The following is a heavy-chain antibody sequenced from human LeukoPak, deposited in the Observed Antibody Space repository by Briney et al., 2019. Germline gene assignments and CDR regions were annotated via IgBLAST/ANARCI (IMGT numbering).Heavy chain of an antibody. D-gene: IGHD3-10*01. V-gene: IGHV3-66*01. J-gene: IGHJ6*02. CDR3: ARAMVRGVITSKYYYYGMDV. CDR2: IYSGGST. Sequence: GYLRLSCAASGFTVSSNYMSWVRQAPGKGLEWVSVIYSGGSTYYADSVKGRLTISRDNSKNTLYLQMNSLRAEDTAVYYCARAMVRGVITSKYYYYGMDVWGQGTTVTVSS. CDR1: GFTVSSNY.